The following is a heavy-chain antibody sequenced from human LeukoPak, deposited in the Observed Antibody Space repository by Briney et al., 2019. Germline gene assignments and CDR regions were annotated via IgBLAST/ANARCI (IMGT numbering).Heavy chain of an antibody. CDR3: ARDPGGVVPAAMVDY. Sequence: GGSLRLSCAASGFTVSSNYMSWVRQAPGKGLEWVSVIYSGGSTYYADSVKGRFTISRDNPKNTLYLQMNSLRAEDTAVYYCARDPGGVVPAAMVDYWGQGTLVTVSS. V-gene: IGHV3-66*02. CDR1: GFTVSSNY. CDR2: IYSGGST. D-gene: IGHD2-2*01. J-gene: IGHJ4*02.